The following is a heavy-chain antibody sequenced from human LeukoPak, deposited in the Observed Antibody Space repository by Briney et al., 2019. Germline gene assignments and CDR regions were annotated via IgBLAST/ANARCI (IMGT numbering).Heavy chain of an antibody. CDR1: GFTFDDYA. D-gene: IGHD5-18*01. Sequence: GGPLGLSCAASGFTFDDYAMHWVRQAPGKGLEWGSGISWNSGSIGYADSVKGRFTISRDNAKSTLYLQMNSLRADDMALYYCTRASGYSSGAVDYWGQGTLVTVSS. J-gene: IGHJ4*02. CDR2: ISWNSGSI. CDR3: TRASGYSSGAVDY. V-gene: IGHV3-9*03.